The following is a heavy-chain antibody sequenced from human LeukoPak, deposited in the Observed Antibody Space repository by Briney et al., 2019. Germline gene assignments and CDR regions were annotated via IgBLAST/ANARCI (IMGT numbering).Heavy chain of an antibody. D-gene: IGHD2-15*01. J-gene: IGHJ4*02. CDR3: AYLSGLPD. CDR1: GFTFSSYA. V-gene: IGHV3-23*01. Sequence: PGGSLRLSCAASGFTFSSYAMTWVRQAPGKGLEWVSTITGNGGSAYYADSVKGRFTISRDDSKNTLYLQMNSLRAEDTAVYYCAYLSGLPDWGQGTLVTVSS. CDR2: ITGNGGSA.